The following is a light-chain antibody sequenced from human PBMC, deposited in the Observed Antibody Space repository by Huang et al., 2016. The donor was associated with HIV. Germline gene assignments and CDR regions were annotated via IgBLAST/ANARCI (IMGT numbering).Light chain of an antibody. J-gene: IGKJ1*01. CDR2: SAS. CDR1: QSVTSN. CDR3: QHYNNWPWWT. V-gene: IGKV3-15*01. Sequence: EVVMTQSPAILSVSPGERATLSCRASQSVTSNLAWYQQKPGQAPRLLIYSASIRATGIPARFSGSGSVTEFTLTISSLQSEDFAVYYCQHYNNWPWWTFGQGTKVEIK.